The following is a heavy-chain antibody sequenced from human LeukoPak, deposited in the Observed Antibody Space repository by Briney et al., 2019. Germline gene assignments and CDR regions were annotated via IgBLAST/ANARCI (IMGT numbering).Heavy chain of an antibody. CDR2: ISYGNT. Sequence: SESLSLTCSVAGGSISTYYWNWIRQTPGKGLEWIGHISYGNTDYNPSLKSRVTISVDTSKNQFSLKLTSVTAADTAVYYCARDKAHSYGRYFDPWGQGALVIVSS. CDR1: GGSISTYY. J-gene: IGHJ5*02. CDR3: ARDKAHSYGRYFDP. D-gene: IGHD5-18*01. V-gene: IGHV4-59*01.